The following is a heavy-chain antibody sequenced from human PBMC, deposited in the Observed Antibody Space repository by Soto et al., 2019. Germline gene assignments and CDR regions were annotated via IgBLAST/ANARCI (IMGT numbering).Heavy chain of an antibody. V-gene: IGHV3-23*01. Sequence: GGSLRLSCAASGFTFSSYAMSWVRQAPGKGLEWVSAISGSGGSTYYADSVKGRFTISRDNSKNTLYLQMNSLRAEDTAVYYCAKERGYGYGKPRGYFDYWGQGTLVTVLL. CDR2: ISGSGGST. CDR3: AKERGYGYGKPRGYFDY. J-gene: IGHJ4*02. D-gene: IGHD5-18*01. CDR1: GFTFSSYA.